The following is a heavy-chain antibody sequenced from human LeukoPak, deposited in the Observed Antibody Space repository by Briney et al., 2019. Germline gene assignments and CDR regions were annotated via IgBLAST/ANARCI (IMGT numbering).Heavy chain of an antibody. CDR1: GGSISSYY. CDR2: IYYSGST. D-gene: IGHD2-15*01. CDR3: AKSSEVVVAATLFDY. J-gene: IGHJ4*02. Sequence: PSETLSLTCTVSGGSISSYYWSWIRQPPGKGLEWIGYIYYSGSTNYNPSLKSRVTISVDTSKNQFSLKLSSVTAADTAVYYCAKSSEVVVAATLFDYWGQGTLVTVSS. V-gene: IGHV4-59*08.